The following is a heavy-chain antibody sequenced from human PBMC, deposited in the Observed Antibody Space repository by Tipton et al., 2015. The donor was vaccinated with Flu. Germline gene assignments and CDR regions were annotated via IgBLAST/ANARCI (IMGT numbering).Heavy chain of an antibody. V-gene: IGHV4-34*01. CDR3: ARGRSRRGQPRSGYYYGMDV. CDR1: GGSFSSYY. CDR2: IDHSGST. J-gene: IGHJ6*02. Sequence: GLVKPSETLSLTCAVYGGSFSSYYWSWIRQPPGKGLEWIGEIDHSGSTNYNPSLKSRVTISVDTSKKQFSLKLSSVTAADTAVYYCARGRSRRGQPRSGYYYGMDVWGQGTTVTVSS. D-gene: IGHD2-2*01.